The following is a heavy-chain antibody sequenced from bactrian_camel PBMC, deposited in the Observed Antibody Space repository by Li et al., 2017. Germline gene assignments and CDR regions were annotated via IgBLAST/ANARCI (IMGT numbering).Heavy chain of an antibody. D-gene: IGHD5*01. CDR2: IYTGGTST. J-gene: IGHJ4*01. V-gene: IGHV3S1*01. Sequence: HVQLVESGGGLVQPGGSLSLSCAADAATYNSNCMGWFRQAPGKEREGVAQIYTGGTSTYYADSVNGRFTISRDDSKNTLNLQLNSLKTEDTGMYYCAAARTLTDWERGPKYWGQGTQVTVS. CDR1: AATYNSNC. CDR3: AAARTLTDWERGPKY.